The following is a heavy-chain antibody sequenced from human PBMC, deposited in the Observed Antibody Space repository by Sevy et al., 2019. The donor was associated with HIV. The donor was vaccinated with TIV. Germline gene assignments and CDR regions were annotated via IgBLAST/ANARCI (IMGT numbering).Heavy chain of an antibody. J-gene: IGHJ4*02. V-gene: IGHV3-48*02. CDR2: ISSSSSTI. CDR3: ASTVCGYSYGCFDY. CDR1: GFTFSSYS. D-gene: IGHD5-18*01. Sequence: GGSLRLSCAASGFTFSSYSMNWVRQAPGKGLEWVSYISSSSSTIYYADSVKGRLTISRDNAKNSLYLQMNSLRDEDTAVYYCASTVCGYSYGCFDYWGQGTLVTVSS.